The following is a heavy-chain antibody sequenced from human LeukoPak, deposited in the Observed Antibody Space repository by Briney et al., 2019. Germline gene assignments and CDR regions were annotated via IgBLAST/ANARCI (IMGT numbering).Heavy chain of an antibody. J-gene: IGHJ5*02. CDR3: ARDTSYEGSGYYDPRWFDP. V-gene: IGHV4-59*01. CDR2: IYYSGST. Sequence: SETLSLTCSVSGGSMNSYYWSWIRQSPGKGLEWIGYIYYSGSTNYNPSLKSRVTISVDTSKNQFSLKLSSVTAADTAIYFCARDTSYEGSGYYDPRWFDPWGQGNKVTVSS. CDR1: GGSMNSYY. D-gene: IGHD3-22*01.